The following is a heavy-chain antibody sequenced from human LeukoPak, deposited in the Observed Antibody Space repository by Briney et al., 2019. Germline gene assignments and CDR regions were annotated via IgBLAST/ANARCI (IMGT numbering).Heavy chain of an antibody. V-gene: IGHV4-59*08. CDR1: GGSISSYY. Sequence: SETLSLTCTVSGGSISSYYWSWIRQPPGKGLEWIGYIYYSGSTNYNPSLKSRVTISVDTSKNQFSLKLSSVTAADTAVYYCARLSSQYYYDSSGTRGNSGEDYWGQGTLVTVSS. D-gene: IGHD3-22*01. CDR2: IYYSGST. CDR3: ARLSSQYYYDSSGTRGNSGEDY. J-gene: IGHJ4*02.